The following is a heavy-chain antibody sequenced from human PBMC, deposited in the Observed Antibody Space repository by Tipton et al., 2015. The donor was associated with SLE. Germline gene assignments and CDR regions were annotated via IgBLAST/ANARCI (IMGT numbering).Heavy chain of an antibody. Sequence: TLSLTCTVSSGSLNSQYWTWIRQPPGKGLEWIGYIHYSGTTHENPSLKSRVTMSVVMSKNQFSLRLTSVTAADTAVYYCARTLGAIAHTVYDAFDIWGQGKMVTVSS. V-gene: IGHV4-59*11. D-gene: IGHD1-26*01. CDR3: ARTLGAIAHTVYDAFDI. CDR1: SGSLNSQY. J-gene: IGHJ3*02. CDR2: IHYSGTT.